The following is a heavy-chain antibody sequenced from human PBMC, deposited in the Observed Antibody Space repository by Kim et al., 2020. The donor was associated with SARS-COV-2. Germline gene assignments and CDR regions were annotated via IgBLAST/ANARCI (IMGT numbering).Heavy chain of an antibody. Sequence: TANYAQKFQGRVTITADKSTSTAYMELSSLRSEDTAVYYCARDREGGFDYWGQGTLVTVSS. V-gene: IGHV1-69*06. CDR2: TA. D-gene: IGHD1-26*01. J-gene: IGHJ4*02. CDR3: ARDREGGFDY.